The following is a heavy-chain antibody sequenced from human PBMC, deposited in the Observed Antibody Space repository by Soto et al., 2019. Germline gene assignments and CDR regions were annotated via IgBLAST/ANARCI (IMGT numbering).Heavy chain of an antibody. CDR3: ARGDIVLMVYAIRRFDP. J-gene: IGHJ5*02. V-gene: IGHV1-2*02. CDR2: INPNSGGT. Sequence: ASVKVSCKASGYTFTGYYMHWVRQAPGQGLEWMGWINPNSGGTNYAQKFQGRVTMTRDTSISTAYMELSRLRSDDTAVYYRARGDIVLMVYAIRRFDPWGQGTLVTVSS. D-gene: IGHD2-8*01. CDR1: GYTFTGYY.